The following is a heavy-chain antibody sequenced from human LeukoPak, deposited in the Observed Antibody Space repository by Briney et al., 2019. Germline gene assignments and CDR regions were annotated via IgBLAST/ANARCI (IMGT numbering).Heavy chain of an antibody. CDR3: ARHRYDYPDY. Sequence: PSETLSLTCAVYGGSFSGYYWSWIRQPPGKGLEWIGEINHSGSTNYNPSLKSRVTISVDTSKNQFSLKLSSVTAADTAVYYCARHRYDYPDYWGQGTLVTVSS. CDR2: INHSGST. D-gene: IGHD5-12*01. J-gene: IGHJ4*02. CDR1: GGSFSGYY. V-gene: IGHV4-34*01.